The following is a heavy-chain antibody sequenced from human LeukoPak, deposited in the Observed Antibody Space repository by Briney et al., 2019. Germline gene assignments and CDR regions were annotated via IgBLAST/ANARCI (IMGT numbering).Heavy chain of an antibody. V-gene: IGHV3-21*01. Sequence: PGESLRLSCAAYGFTFSSYSMNWVRQAAGKGMGWVSSISSRSSYIYYADLVEGRFTISRHHAKNSLYLQMNSLRAEDTAVYYCARDRGTIFGVVMKYYFDYWGQGTLVTVSS. D-gene: IGHD3-3*01. CDR2: ISSRSSYI. CDR3: ARDRGTIFGVVMKYYFDY. J-gene: IGHJ4*02. CDR1: GFTFSSYS.